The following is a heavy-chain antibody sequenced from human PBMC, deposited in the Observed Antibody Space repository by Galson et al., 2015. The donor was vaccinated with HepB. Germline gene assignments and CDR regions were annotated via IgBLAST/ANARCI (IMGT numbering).Heavy chain of an antibody. CDR2: IYRGGST. J-gene: IGHJ6*02. CDR1: GFTVSSNY. D-gene: IGHD3-10*01. V-gene: IGHV3-53*01. Sequence: SLRLSCAASGFTVSSNYMSWVRQAPGKGLEWVSDIYRGGSTYYADSVKGRFTISRDNSKNTLYLQMNSLRAEDTAVYYCARDGSGFYGMAVCGQGTPVTVSS. CDR3: ARDGSGFYGMAV.